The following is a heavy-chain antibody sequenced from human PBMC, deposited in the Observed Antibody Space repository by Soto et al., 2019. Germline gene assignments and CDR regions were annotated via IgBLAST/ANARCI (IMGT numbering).Heavy chain of an antibody. J-gene: IGHJ5*02. CDR3: ARVYCSGGSCSARFAP. V-gene: IGHV1-18*01. Sequence: GASVKVSCKASGYTFTSYGISWVRQAPGQGLEWMGWISAYNGNTNYAQKLQGRVTMTTDTSTSTAYMELRSLRSDDTAVYYCARVYCSGGSCSARFAPWGQGTLVTVSS. CDR1: GYTFTSYG. D-gene: IGHD2-15*01. CDR2: ISAYNGNT.